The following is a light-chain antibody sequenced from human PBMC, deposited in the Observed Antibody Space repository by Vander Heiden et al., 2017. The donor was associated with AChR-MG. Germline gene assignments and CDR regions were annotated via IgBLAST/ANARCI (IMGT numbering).Light chain of an antibody. CDR1: TSDIGSYNL. CDR2: EGD. J-gene: IGLJ3*02. V-gene: IGLV2-23*01. Sequence: QSALTQPASVTGSPGQSIAISSTGTTSDIGSYNLVSWYQHHPGSAPHLIIYEGDKRPSGVSNRFSGSKSGNTASLAISGLQAEDESDYYCCSYANSNAWVFGGGTKL. CDR3: CSYANSNAWV.